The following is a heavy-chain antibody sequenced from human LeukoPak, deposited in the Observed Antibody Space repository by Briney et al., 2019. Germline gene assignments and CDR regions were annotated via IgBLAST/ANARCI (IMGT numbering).Heavy chain of an antibody. CDR1: GGSFSGYY. Sequence: SETLSLTCAVYGGSFSGYYWSWLRQPPGKGLEWIGEINHSGSTNYNPSLKSRVTISVDTSKNQFSLKLSSVTAADTAVYYCARDLVATSGDAFDIWGQGTMVTVSS. CDR3: ARDLVATSGDAFDI. D-gene: IGHD5-12*01. CDR2: INHSGST. V-gene: IGHV4-34*01. J-gene: IGHJ3*02.